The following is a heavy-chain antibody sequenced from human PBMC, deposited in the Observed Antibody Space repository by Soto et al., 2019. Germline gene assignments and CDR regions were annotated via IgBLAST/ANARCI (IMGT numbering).Heavy chain of an antibody. CDR3: AKGKAARGVCSDY. CDR1: GFTFSSYA. J-gene: IGHJ4*02. CDR2: IRGSGGST. V-gene: IGHV3-23*01. Sequence: EVQLLESGGGLVQPGGSLRLSCAASGFTFSSYAMSWVRQAPGKGLEWVSAIRGSGGSTYYADSVKGRFTISRDNSKNTLYLQMNSLRAEDTAVYYCAKGKAARGVCSDYWGQGTLVTVSS. D-gene: IGHD6-6*01.